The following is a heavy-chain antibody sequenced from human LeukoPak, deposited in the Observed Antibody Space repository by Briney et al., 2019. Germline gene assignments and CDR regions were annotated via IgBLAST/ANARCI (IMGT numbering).Heavy chain of an antibody. V-gene: IGHV1-18*01. Sequence: ASVKVSCKASGHTFTSYGISWVRQAPGQGLEWMGWISAYNGNTNYAQKLQGRVTMTTDTSTSTAYMELRSLRSDDTAVYYRARGSIAARPRVYYYYYMDVWGKGTTVTVSS. D-gene: IGHD6-6*01. CDR1: GHTFTSYG. CDR3: ARGSIAARPRVYYYYYMDV. CDR2: ISAYNGNT. J-gene: IGHJ6*03.